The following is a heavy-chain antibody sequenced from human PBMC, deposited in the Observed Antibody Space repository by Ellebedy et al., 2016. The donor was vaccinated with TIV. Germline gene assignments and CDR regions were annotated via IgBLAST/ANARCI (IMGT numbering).Heavy chain of an antibody. Sequence: GGSLRLSCTASGFTFTTYAMTWVRQAPGKGLEWVSTISGGGANTESADSVKGRFTISRQNSRNTVYLQMDTLRVDDTAVYYCAKGTIFGVVNRRRGVSLGMDVWGQGTTVTVSS. CDR3: AKGTIFGVVNRRRGVSLGMDV. J-gene: IGHJ6*02. CDR2: ISGGGANT. D-gene: IGHD3-3*01. CDR1: GFTFTTYA. V-gene: IGHV3-23*01.